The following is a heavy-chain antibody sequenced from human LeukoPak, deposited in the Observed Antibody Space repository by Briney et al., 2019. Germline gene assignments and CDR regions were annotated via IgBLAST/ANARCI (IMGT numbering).Heavy chain of an antibody. D-gene: IGHD3-22*01. V-gene: IGHV3-74*01. J-gene: IGHJ4*02. Sequence: GGSLRLSCAASGFTFSSYWMHWVRQAPGKGLVWVSRINSDGSSTSYADSVKGRFTISRDNAKNTLYLQMNSLRAEDTAVYYCARASGFSYYFDYWGQGTLVTVSS. CDR3: ARASGFSYYFDY. CDR2: INSDGSST. CDR1: GFTFSSYW.